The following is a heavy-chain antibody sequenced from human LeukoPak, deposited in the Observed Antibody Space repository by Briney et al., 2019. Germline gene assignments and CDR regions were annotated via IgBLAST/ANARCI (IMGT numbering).Heavy chain of an antibody. CDR2: INPYNGNT. J-gene: IGHJ4*02. CDR1: GYTFTSYA. V-gene: IGHV1-18*01. D-gene: IGHD2/OR15-2a*01. Sequence: ASVKVSCKASGYTFTSYAMHWVRQAPGQGLEWMGWINPYNGNTNYAQKFQGRVTMTTDTSTSTAYMELRSLRSDDTAVYYCVREVYGSFDYWGQGTLVTVSS. CDR3: VREVYGSFDY.